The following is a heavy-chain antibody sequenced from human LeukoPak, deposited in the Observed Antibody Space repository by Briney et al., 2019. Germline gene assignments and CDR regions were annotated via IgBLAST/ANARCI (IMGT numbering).Heavy chain of an antibody. V-gene: IGHV3-21*01. CDR1: GFTFTSFT. J-gene: IGHJ5*02. D-gene: IGHD2/OR15-2a*01. Sequence: PGGSLRLSCAASGFTFTSFTLNWVRQAPGKGLEWVSSISSSSSYIYYADSVKGRVTISRDNAKNSVYLQMNSLRAEDRAVYYCARDTSYTSVREPPAWGQGTLVTVSS. CDR2: ISSSSSYI. CDR3: ARDTSYTSVREPPA.